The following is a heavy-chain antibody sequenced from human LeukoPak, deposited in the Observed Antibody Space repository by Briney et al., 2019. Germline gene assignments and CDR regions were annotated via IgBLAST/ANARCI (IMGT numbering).Heavy chain of an antibody. CDR2: INPNSGGT. J-gene: IGHJ2*01. CDR3: ASPWGRWFGELRWYFDL. D-gene: IGHD3-10*01. V-gene: IGHV1-2*02. Sequence: ASVKVSCKAAGYTFTAYYIHWVRQAPGQGLEWMGWINPNSGGTNYAQRFQGRVTMTRDTSITTAYMELSRLRSDDTAVYYCASPWGRWFGELRWYFDLWGRGTLVTVSS. CDR1: GYTFTAYY.